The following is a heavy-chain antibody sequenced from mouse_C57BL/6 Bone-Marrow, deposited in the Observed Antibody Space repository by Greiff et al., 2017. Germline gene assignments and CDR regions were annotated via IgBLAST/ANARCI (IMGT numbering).Heavy chain of an antibody. CDR3: TYFTTVAVRYYFDY. J-gene: IGHJ2*01. Sequence: VQLQQSGAELVRPGASVKLSCTASGFNIKDDYMHWVKQRPEQGLEWIGWIDPENGDTEYASKFQGKAPITADTSSNTAYLQLSSLTSEDTAVYYCTYFTTVAVRYYFDYWGQGTTLTVSS. CDR1: GFNIKDDY. V-gene: IGHV14-4*01. D-gene: IGHD1-1*01. CDR2: IDPENGDT.